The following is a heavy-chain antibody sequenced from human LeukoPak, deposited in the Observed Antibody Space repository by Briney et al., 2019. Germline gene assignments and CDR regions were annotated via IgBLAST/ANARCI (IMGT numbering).Heavy chain of an antibody. D-gene: IGHD2-15*01. V-gene: IGHV4-59*01. CDR3: ASSTYCSGGSCFDY. J-gene: IGHJ4*02. CDR1: GGSISSYY. Sequence: SETLSLTCTVSGGSISSYYWSWIRQPPGKGLEWIGYIYYSGSTNYNPSLKSRVTISVDTSKNQFSLKLSSVTAADTAVYYCASSTYCSGGSCFDYWGQGTLVTVSS. CDR2: IYYSGST.